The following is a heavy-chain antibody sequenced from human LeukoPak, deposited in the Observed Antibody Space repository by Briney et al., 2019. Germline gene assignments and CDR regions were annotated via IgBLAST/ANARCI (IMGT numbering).Heavy chain of an antibody. J-gene: IGHJ4*02. V-gene: IGHV1-69*15. CDR2: LIPILGIV. CDR1: GGIFTSYA. D-gene: IGHD3-10*01. Sequence: ASVKVSCKASGGIFTSYAFDWVRQAPGQGLEWMGRLIPILGIVNYAQKFQGRITITGDESTNTAYMELSSLRSDDTAVYYCARVVLWFGESGRYYFDYWGQGTLVTVSS. CDR3: ARVVLWFGESGRYYFDY.